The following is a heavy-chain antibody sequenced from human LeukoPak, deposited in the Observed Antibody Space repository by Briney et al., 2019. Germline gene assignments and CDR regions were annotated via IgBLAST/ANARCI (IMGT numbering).Heavy chain of an antibody. V-gene: IGHV1-8*03. Sequence: ASVKVSCKASGYTFISYDINWVRQATGQGLEWMGWMNPNSGNTGYAQKFQGRVTSTRNTSISTAYMELSSLRSDDTAVYYCARDGTTVVTRDAFDIWGQGTMVTVSS. CDR2: MNPNSGNT. D-gene: IGHD4-23*01. CDR3: ARDGTTVVTRDAFDI. CDR1: GYTFISYD. J-gene: IGHJ3*02.